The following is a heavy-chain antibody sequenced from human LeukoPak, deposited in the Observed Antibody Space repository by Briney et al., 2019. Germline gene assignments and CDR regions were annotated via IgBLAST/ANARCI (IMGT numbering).Heavy chain of an antibody. CDR2: IKQDGSEK. V-gene: IGHV3-7*01. CDR3: AELGITMIGGV. Sequence: GGSLRLSCAASGFAFSSYWMSWVRQAPGKGLEWVANIKQDGSEKYYVDSVKGRFTISRGNAKNSLYLQMNSLRAEDTAVYYCAELGITMIGGVWGKGTTVTISS. D-gene: IGHD3-10*02. J-gene: IGHJ6*04. CDR1: GFAFSSYW.